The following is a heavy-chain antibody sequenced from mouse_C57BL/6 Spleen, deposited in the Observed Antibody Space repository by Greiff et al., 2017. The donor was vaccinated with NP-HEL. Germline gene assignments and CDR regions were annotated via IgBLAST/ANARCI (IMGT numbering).Heavy chain of an antibody. J-gene: IGHJ2*01. CDR2: ISSGSSTI. D-gene: IGHD4-1*01. Sequence: DVMLVESGGGLVKPGGSLKLSCAASGFTFSDYGMHWVRQAPEKGLEWVAYISSGSSTIYYADTVKGRFTISRDNAKNTLFLQMTSLRSEDTAMYYCARNRNWDYFDYWGQGTTLTVSS. CDR1: GFTFSDYG. CDR3: ARNRNWDYFDY. V-gene: IGHV5-17*01.